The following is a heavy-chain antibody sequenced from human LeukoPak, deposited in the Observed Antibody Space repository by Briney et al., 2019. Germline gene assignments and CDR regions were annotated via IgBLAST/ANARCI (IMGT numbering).Heavy chain of an antibody. D-gene: IGHD3-10*01. J-gene: IGHJ3*02. CDR2: IHHSGTT. CDR3: TRALYSGSYYGASDI. CDR1: RGSFSDYY. V-gene: IGHV4-34*01. Sequence: SSETLSLTCAVYRGSFSDYYWTWIRQPPGKGLEWIGEIHHSGTTNYNPSLKSRVTISLDTSKNQFSLRLRSVTAADTAVYYCTRALYSGSYYGASDIWGQGTMVTVSS.